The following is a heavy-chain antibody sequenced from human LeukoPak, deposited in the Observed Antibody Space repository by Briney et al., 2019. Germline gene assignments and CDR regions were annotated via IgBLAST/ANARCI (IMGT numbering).Heavy chain of an antibody. CDR3: AKGSAQYYFDS. V-gene: IGHV3-23*01. Sequence: GGSLRLSCVASGFALRTFALSWVRQAPGKGLEWVSAIIESGESTYYTDSVEGRFTISRDNSKNTLYLQMNSLRAEDTAFYYCAKGSAQYYFDSWGQGTLVTVSS. CDR1: GFALRTFA. J-gene: IGHJ4*02. CDR2: IIESGEST. D-gene: IGHD3-10*01.